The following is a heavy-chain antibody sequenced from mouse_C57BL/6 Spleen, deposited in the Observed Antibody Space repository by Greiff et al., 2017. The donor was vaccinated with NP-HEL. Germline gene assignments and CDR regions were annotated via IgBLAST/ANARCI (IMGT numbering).Heavy chain of an antibody. D-gene: IGHD1-1*01. Sequence: EVQLQQSGPELVKPGASVTIPCKASGYTFTDYNMDWVKQSHGKSLEWIGDITPNTGGTIYNQQFKGKATLTVDKSSSTAYMELRSLTSEDTAVYYCARGGITTVVAPPEFAYWGQGTLVTGSA. CDR2: ITPNTGGT. V-gene: IGHV1-18*01. J-gene: IGHJ3*01. CDR1: GYTFTDYN. CDR3: ARGGITTVVAPPEFAY.